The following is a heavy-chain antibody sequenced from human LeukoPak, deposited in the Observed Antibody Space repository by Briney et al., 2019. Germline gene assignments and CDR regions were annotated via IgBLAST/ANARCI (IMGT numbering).Heavy chain of an antibody. CDR1: GGSISSGGYY. J-gene: IGHJ5*02. D-gene: IGHD3-10*01. CDR2: IYYSGST. V-gene: IGHV4-31*03. CDR3: ARGPPYYYGSGSYYSYNWFDP. Sequence: SETLSLTCTVSGGSISSGGYYWSWIRQHPGKGLEWIGYIYYSGSTYYNPSLKSRVTISVDTSKNQFSLKLSSVTAADTAVYYCARGPPYYYGSGSYYSYNWFDPWGQGTLVTVSS.